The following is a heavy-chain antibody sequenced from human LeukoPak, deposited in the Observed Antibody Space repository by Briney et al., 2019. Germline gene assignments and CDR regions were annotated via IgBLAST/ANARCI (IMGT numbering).Heavy chain of an antibody. CDR1: VFTFGDYA. J-gene: IGHJ5*02. CDR3: TSGIVVVVAARRVWFDP. CDR2: IRSKAYGGTT. V-gene: IGHV3-49*04. D-gene: IGHD2-15*01. Sequence: GGSLRLSCTASVFTFGDYAMSWVRQAPGKGLEWVGFIRSKAYGGTTEYAASVKGRFTISRDDSKSIAYLQMNSLKTEDTAVYYCTSGIVVVVAARRVWFDPWGQGTLVTVSS.